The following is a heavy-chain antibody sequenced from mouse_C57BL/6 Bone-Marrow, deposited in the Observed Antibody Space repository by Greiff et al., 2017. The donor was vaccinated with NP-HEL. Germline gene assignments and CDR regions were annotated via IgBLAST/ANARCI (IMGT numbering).Heavy chain of an antibody. J-gene: IGHJ3*01. D-gene: IGHD3-2*02. CDR3: ARGGSSGHRGAWFAY. Sequence: QVQLQQSDAELVKPGASVKISCKVSGYTFTDHTIHWMKQRPEQGLEWIGYIYPRDGSTKYNEKFKGKATLTADKSSSTAYMQLNSLTSEDAAVYFCARGGSSGHRGAWFAYWGQGTLVTVSA. CDR2: IYPRDGST. V-gene: IGHV1-78*01. CDR1: GYTFTDHT.